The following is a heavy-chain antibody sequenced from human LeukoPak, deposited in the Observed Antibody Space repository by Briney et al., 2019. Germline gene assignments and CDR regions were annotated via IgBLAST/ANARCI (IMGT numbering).Heavy chain of an antibody. CDR2: ISGSGGST. CDR3: AIVHYYDSSGYYYLDYYYGMDV. CDR1: GFIFSNYA. D-gene: IGHD3-22*01. V-gene: IGHV3-23*01. Sequence: GGSLRLSCVASGFIFSNYAMSWVRQAPGKGLEWVSAISGSGGSTYYADSVKGRFTISRDNSKNTLYLQMNSLRAEDTAVYYCAIVHYYDSSGYYYLDYYYGMDVWGQGTTVTVSS. J-gene: IGHJ6*02.